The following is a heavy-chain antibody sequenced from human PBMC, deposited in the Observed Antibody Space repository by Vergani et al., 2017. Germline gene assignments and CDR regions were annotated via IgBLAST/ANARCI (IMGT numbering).Heavy chain of an antibody. CDR1: GGSISSYY. J-gene: IGHJ2*01. D-gene: IGHD6-13*01. CDR2: IYYSGST. CDR3: ARDRVGYSSSWYIEVGWYFDL. V-gene: IGHV4-59*01. Sequence: QVQLPESGPGLVKPSETLSLTCTVSGGSISSYYWSWIRQPPGKGLEWIGYIYYSGSTNYNPSLKSRVTISVDTSKNQFSLKLSSVTAADTAVYYCARDRVGYSSSWYIEVGWYFDLWGRGTLVTVSS.